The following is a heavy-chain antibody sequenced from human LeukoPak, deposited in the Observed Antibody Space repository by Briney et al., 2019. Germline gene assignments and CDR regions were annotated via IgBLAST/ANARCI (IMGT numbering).Heavy chain of an antibody. V-gene: IGHV3-33*01. CDR3: ARGGQQLVLVY. D-gene: IGHD6-13*01. CDR2: IWYDGSSK. J-gene: IGHJ4*02. CDR1: GFTFSSYG. Sequence: PGGSLRLSCAASGFTFSSYGMHWVRQAPGKGLEWVAVIWYDGSSKYYADSVKGRFTISRDNSKNTLYLQMNSLRAEDTAVYYCARGGQQLVLVYWGQGTLVTVSS.